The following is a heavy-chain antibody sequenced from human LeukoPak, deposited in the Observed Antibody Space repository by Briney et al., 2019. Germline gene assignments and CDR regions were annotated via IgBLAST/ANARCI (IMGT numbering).Heavy chain of an antibody. CDR1: GFTFSSYA. CDR2: ISGSGGST. D-gene: IGHD6-13*01. J-gene: IGHJ4*02. Sequence: GGSLRLSCAASGFTFSSYAMSWVRQAPGKGLEWVSAISGSGGSTYYADSVKGRYTISRDNSKNTLYLQMNSLRAEDTAVYYCAKRGSSWLARHFDYWGQGTLVTVSS. V-gene: IGHV3-23*01. CDR3: AKRGSSWLARHFDY.